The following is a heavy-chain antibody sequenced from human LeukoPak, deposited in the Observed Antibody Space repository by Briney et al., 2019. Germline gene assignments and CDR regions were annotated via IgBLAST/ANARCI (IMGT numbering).Heavy chain of an antibody. V-gene: IGHV4-61*02. CDR1: GGSISSGSYY. Sequence: SETLSLTCTVSGGSISSGSYYWSWIRQPAGKGLEWIGRIYTSGSTNYNPSLKSRVTISVDTSKNQFSLKLSSVTAADTAVYYCAKRYCSSTTCYDDRGALDYWGQGTLVTVSS. CDR2: IYTSGST. J-gene: IGHJ4*02. CDR3: AKRYCSSTTCYDDRGALDY. D-gene: IGHD2-2*01.